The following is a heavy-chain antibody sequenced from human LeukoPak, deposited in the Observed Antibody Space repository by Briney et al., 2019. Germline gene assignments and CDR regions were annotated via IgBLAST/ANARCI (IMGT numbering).Heavy chain of an antibody. D-gene: IGHD2-2*01. V-gene: IGHV4-34*01. CDR1: GGSFSGYY. CDR2: INHSGST. J-gene: IGHJ4*02. Sequence: SETLSLTCAVHGGSFSGYYWSWIRQPPGKGLEWIGEINHSGSTNYNPSLKSRVTISVDTSKNQFSLKLSSVTAADTAVYYCARVGGTIGYCSSTSCSVDYWGQGTLVTVSS. CDR3: ARVGGTIGYCSSTSCSVDY.